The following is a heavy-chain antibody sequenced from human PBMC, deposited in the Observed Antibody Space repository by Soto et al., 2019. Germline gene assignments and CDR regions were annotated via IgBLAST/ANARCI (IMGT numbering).Heavy chain of an antibody. CDR1: GYTFTSYA. V-gene: IGHV1-3*01. CDR3: ARSLWFGELLPPNWFDP. J-gene: IGHJ5*02. CDR2: INAGNGNT. D-gene: IGHD3-10*01. Sequence: ASVKVSCKASGYTFTSYAMHWVRQAPGQRLEWMGWINAGNGNTKYSQKFQGRVTTTRDTSASTAYMELSSLRSEDTAVYYCARSLWFGELLPPNWFDPWGQGTLVTVSS.